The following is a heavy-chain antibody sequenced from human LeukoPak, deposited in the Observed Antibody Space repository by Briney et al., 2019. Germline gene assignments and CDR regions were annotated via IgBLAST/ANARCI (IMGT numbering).Heavy chain of an antibody. V-gene: IGHV4-34*01. Sequence: SETLSLTCAVYGGSFSGYYWSWIRQPPGKGLEWIGEINHSGSTNYNPSLKSRVTISVDTSKNQFSLRVNSVTPEDTAVYYCARDRSSGFDYWGQGTLVTVSS. D-gene: IGHD6-19*01. CDR1: GGSFSGYY. CDR2: INHSGST. CDR3: ARDRSSGFDY. J-gene: IGHJ4*02.